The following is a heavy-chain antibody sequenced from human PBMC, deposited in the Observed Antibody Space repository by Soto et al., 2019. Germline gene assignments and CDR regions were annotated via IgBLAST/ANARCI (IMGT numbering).Heavy chain of an antibody. CDR2: IYNGGSP. D-gene: IGHD3-3*01. J-gene: IGHJ6*02. CDR1: GGSISTDY. Sequence: QVQLQESGPGLVKPSETLSLTCTVSGGSISTDYWSWIRQPPGKRLEYIGFIYNGGSPNYNPSLESRVTNSPDTPKNQVSLKLSSVTAADTAVYYCARGEWFLRGYGMDVWGRGTTVTVS. CDR3: ARGEWFLRGYGMDV. V-gene: IGHV4-59*01.